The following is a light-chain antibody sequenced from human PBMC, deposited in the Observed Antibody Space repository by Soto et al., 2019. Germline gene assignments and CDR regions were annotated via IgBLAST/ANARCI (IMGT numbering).Light chain of an antibody. CDR3: QQYNNWPPVWT. V-gene: IGKV3-15*01. J-gene: IGKJ1*01. CDR1: QSVSNN. CDR2: GAS. Sequence: EIVLTQSPGTLSLSPGERATLSCRASQSVSNNYLSLDQQKPGQAPRLLIYGASTRATGIPARFSGSGSGTEFTLTISSLQSEDFAVYYCQQYNNWPPVWTFGQGTKVDIK.